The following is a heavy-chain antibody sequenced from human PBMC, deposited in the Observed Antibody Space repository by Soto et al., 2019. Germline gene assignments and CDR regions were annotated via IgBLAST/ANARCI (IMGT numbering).Heavy chain of an antibody. J-gene: IGHJ4*01. CDR2: ISYSGDT. Sequence: QVQLQESGPGLVNPSETLTLTCSVSGDFITSYHWSWIRQPPGKGLEWIGYISYSGDTNYNPSLNSRGTISVDTSKNQVSLRLRSVTAADTAVYYCARAVPLGIAAAGPVYYFDSWGHGTLVTVSS. CDR1: GDFITSYH. CDR3: ARAVPLGIAAAGPVYYFDS. V-gene: IGHV4-59*01. D-gene: IGHD6-13*01.